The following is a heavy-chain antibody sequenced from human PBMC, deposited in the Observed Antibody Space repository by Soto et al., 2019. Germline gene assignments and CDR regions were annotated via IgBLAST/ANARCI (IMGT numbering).Heavy chain of an antibody. Sequence: EVQLVESGGGLVQPGGSLRLSCAASGFTFSNYWMSWVRQAPGKGLEWVANIKQDGSERNYVDSVKGRFTISRDNAKNSLYLQLISLRAEDTAVYYCARAGSENDYWGQGTLVTVSS. D-gene: IGHD3-10*01. CDR2: IKQDGSER. CDR1: GFTFSNYW. V-gene: IGHV3-7*05. CDR3: ARAGSENDY. J-gene: IGHJ4*02.